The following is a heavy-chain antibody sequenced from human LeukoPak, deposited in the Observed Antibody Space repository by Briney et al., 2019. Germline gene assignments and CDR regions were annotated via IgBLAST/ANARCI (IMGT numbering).Heavy chain of an antibody. Sequence: PGGSLRLSCAASGFTFSTSWMSWVRQAPGIGLEWVANIKQDGSEKYYVDSVKGRFTISRDNAKNSLPLQMNSLRAEDTAVYYCARAWERTFDIWGQGTMVTVSS. CDR2: IKQDGSEK. J-gene: IGHJ3*02. CDR1: GFTFSTSW. D-gene: IGHD1-26*01. V-gene: IGHV3-7*04. CDR3: ARAWERTFDI.